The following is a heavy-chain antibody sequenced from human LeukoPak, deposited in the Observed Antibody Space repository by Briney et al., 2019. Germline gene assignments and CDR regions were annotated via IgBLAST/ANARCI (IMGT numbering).Heavy chain of an antibody. Sequence: PGGSLRLSCAASGFTFSSYWMSWVRQAPGKGLEWVANIKQDGSEKYYVDSVKGRFTISRDNAKNSLYLQMNSLRAEDTAVYYCARDERWSGYAYYYYYYGMDVWGHGTTVTVSS. CDR2: IKQDGSEK. CDR3: ARDERWSGYAYYYYYYGMDV. CDR1: GFTFSSYW. J-gene: IGHJ6*02. D-gene: IGHD3-3*01. V-gene: IGHV3-7*03.